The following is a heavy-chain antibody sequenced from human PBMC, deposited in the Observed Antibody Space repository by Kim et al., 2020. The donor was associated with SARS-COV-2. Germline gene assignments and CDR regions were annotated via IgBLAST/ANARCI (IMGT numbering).Heavy chain of an antibody. D-gene: IGHD3-3*01. CDR2: IYYSGST. CDR1: GVSISSSSYY. V-gene: IGHV4-39*01. J-gene: IGHJ5*02. Sequence: SETLSLTCTVSGVSISSSSYYWGWIRQPPGKGLEWIGSIYYSGSTYYNPSLKSRVTISVDTSKNQFSPKLSSVTAADTAVYYCARHSLRFLEWANWFDPWGQGTLVTVSS. CDR3: ARHSLRFLEWANWFDP.